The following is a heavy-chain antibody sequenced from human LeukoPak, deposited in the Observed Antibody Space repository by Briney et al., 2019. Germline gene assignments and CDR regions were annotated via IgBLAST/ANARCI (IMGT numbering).Heavy chain of an antibody. J-gene: IGHJ4*02. CDR3: AREWSGYSFDY. D-gene: IGHD5-18*01. V-gene: IGHV3-30*03. Sequence: PGGSLRLSCAASGFIFSSYGIHWVSQAPGKGPEWVAVISNDGTIKYYADSVKGRFTVSRDNSKNTVYLQMNSLRAEDTAIYYCAREWSGYSFDYWGQGALVAVSS. CDR1: GFIFSSYG. CDR2: ISNDGTIK.